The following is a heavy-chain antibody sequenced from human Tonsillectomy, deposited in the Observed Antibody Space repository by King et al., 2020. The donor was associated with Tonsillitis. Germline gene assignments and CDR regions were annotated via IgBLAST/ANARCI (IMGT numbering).Heavy chain of an antibody. J-gene: IGHJ3*02. CDR3: GTYDAFDI. CDR1: GGSISSSSYS. CDR2: IYYSGST. Sequence: QLQESGPGLVKPLETLSLTCTVSGGSISSSSYSWGWIRQPPGKWLEWIGNIYYSGSTYYNPSLKSRVTISGDTSKNQFSLKLSSVTAADTAVYYCGTYDAFDIWGQGTMVTVSS. V-gene: IGHV4-39*01.